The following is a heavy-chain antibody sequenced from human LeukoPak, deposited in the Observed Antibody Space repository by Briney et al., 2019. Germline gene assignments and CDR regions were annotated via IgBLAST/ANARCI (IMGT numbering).Heavy chain of an antibody. Sequence: SVTVSCKASGGTFSSYAISWVRRAPGQGLEWMGGIIPIFGTANYAQKLQGRVTITADESTSTAYMELSSLRSEDTAVYYCARAGDRIVGATYWGFAYWGQGTLVTVSS. V-gene: IGHV1-69*13. CDR2: IIPIFGTA. CDR3: ARAGDRIVGATYWGFAY. J-gene: IGHJ4*02. D-gene: IGHD1-26*01. CDR1: GGTFSSYA.